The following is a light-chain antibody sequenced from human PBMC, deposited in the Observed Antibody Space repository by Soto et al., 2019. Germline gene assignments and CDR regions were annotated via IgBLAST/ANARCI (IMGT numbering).Light chain of an antibody. CDR3: QQYGSSPLT. V-gene: IGKV3-20*01. CDR1: QSVGVR. Sequence: IVLTQTPATRSASPGERATHSCRASQSVGVRLAWYQHKPGQAPRLLIYGASNRATGIPDRFSGSGSGTDFTLTISRLEPEDFAVYYCQQYGSSPLTFGQGTRLEI. J-gene: IGKJ5*01. CDR2: GAS.